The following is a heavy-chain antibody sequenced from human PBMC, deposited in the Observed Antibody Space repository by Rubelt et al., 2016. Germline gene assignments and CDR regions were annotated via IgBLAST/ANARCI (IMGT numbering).Heavy chain of an antibody. D-gene: IGHD1/OR15-1a*01. Sequence: EVRLVESGGGLVQPGGSLRLSCAASGFSFRSYSMNWVRQAPGKGLEWIAYISSTSGTLSYAASVKGRFTVARDNGIDSMYLQMRSLRAEDTAIYYCAREDPYQAPTKEDGMDVWGSGTTVTVSS. CDR3: AREDPYQAPTKEDGMDV. J-gene: IGHJ6*04. CDR1: GFSFRSYS. V-gene: IGHV3-48*01. CDR2: ISSTSGTL.